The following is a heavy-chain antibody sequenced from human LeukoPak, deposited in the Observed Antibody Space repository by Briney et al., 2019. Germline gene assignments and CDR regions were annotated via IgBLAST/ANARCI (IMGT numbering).Heavy chain of an antibody. CDR1: GGSISNYY. J-gene: IGHJ4*02. D-gene: IGHD2-2*01. Sequence: SETLSLTCTVSGGSISNYYWSWIRQPAGKGLEWIGRIFASGSTDYNPSLKSRVTMSVDTSKNQFSLNLSSVTAADTAVYYCARGSVPATIWGQGTLATVSS. V-gene: IGHV4-4*07. CDR2: IFASGST. CDR3: ARGSVPATI.